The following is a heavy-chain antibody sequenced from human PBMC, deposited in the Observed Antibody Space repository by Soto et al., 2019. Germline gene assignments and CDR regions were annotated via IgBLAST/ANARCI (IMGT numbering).Heavy chain of an antibody. J-gene: IGHJ6*04. CDR2: MNPNSGNT. CDR1: GYTFTSYD. Sequence: ASVKVSCKASGYTFTSYDINWVRQATGQGLEWMGWMNPNSGNTGYAQKFQGRVTMTRNTSISTAYMELSSLRSEDTAVYYCAIHGDTSIAAPLVDVWGKGTTVTVSS. CDR3: AIHGDTSIAAPLVDV. V-gene: IGHV1-8*01. D-gene: IGHD6-6*01.